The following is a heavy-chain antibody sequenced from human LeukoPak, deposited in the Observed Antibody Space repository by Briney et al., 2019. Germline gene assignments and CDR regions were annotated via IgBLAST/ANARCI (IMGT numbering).Heavy chain of an antibody. CDR1: GGSFSGYY. CDR2: INHSGST. CDR3: ARGGSNWNYVAFDI. V-gene: IGHV4-34*01. J-gene: IGHJ3*02. D-gene: IGHD1-7*01. Sequence: SETLSLTCAVYGGSFSGYYWSWIRQPPGKGLEWIGEINHSGSTNYNPSLKSRVTISVDTSKNPFSLTLSSVTAADTAVYYCARGGSNWNYVAFDIWGQGTMVTVSS.